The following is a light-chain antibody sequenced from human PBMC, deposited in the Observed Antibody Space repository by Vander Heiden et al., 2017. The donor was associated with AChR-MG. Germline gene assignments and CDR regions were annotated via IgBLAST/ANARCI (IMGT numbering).Light chain of an antibody. CDR3: AAWDDSLSGPV. CDR2: KTN. J-gene: IGLJ3*02. CDR1: TPNIGTNS. Sequence: QSVLTQPPSASGTPGQRVTISCSGGTPNIGTNSVSWYQQLPGTASQLLIYKTNQRPSGVPDRFSGSRSGTSASLVISDLRSDDESDFFCAAWDDSLSGPVFGGGTKLTVL. V-gene: IGLV1-47*01.